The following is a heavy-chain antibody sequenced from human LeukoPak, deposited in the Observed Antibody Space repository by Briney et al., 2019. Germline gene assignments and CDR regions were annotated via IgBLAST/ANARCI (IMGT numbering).Heavy chain of an antibody. CDR3: PRYQLLQYYYYGMDV. CDR1: GGSFSGYY. D-gene: IGHD2-2*01. J-gene: IGHJ6*02. Sequence: ETLSLTCAVYGGSFSGYYWTWIRQPPGKGLEWIGEINHSGSTNYNPSLKSRVTISVDTSKNQFSLKLSSVTAADTAMYYCPRYQLLQYYYYGMDVWGQGTTVTVSS. V-gene: IGHV4-34*01. CDR2: INHSGST.